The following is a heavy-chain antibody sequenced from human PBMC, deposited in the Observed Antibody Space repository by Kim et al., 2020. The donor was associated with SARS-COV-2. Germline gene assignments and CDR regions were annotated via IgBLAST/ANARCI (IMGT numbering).Heavy chain of an antibody. CDR3: AKDGGDRRSSGWYGAGYYYGMDV. D-gene: IGHD6-19*01. V-gene: IGHV3-9*01. CDR2: ISWNSGSI. Sequence: GGSLRLSCAASGFTFDDYAMHWVRQAPGKGLEWVSGISWNSGSIGYADSVKGRFTISRDNAKNSLYLQMNSLRAEDTALYYCAKDGGDRRSSGWYGAGYYYGMDVWGQGTTVTVSS. CDR1: GFTFDDYA. J-gene: IGHJ6*02.